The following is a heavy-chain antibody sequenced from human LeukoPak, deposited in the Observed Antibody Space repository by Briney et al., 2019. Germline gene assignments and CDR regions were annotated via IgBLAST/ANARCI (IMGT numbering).Heavy chain of an antibody. CDR1: GYTFTSYY. CDR3: ARHLSGWVGDYFEY. CDR2: INPSGGST. J-gene: IGHJ4*02. D-gene: IGHD3-22*01. Sequence: ASVKVSCKASGYTFTSYYMHCLRQGPGQGLEWMGIINPSGGSTSYAQKFQGRVTMTRDTSTSTVYMELSSLRSEDTAVYYCARHLSGWVGDYFEYWGQGTLVTVSS. V-gene: IGHV1-46*01.